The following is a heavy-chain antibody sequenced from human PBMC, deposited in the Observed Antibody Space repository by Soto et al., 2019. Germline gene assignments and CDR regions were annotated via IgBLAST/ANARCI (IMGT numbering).Heavy chain of an antibody. CDR3: ARDTGFGRQGGWVGDSEVWLDY. CDR1: SGSISSSNW. D-gene: IGHD2-21*02. J-gene: IGHJ4*02. Sequence: PSETLSLTCAVSSGSISSSNWWSWVRQPPGKGLEWIGEIYHSGCTNYNPSLKSRVTISVDKSKNQFSLKLSSVTAADTAVYYCARDTGFGRQGGWVGDSEVWLDYWGQGTLVTVSS. V-gene: IGHV4-4*02. CDR2: IYHSGCT.